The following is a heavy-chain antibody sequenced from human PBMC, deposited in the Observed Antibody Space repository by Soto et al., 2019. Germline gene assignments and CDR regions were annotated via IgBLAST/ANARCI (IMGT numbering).Heavy chain of an antibody. J-gene: IGHJ4*02. Sequence: QLVESGGGLVQPGGSLRLSCVVSGFRFSNYWMSWVRQAPGKGLEWVANIKQDGSETYYVDSVKGRSTIFRDNAKNSLYLQMTSLRGEDTAVYYFARGWATVARTGDNWGQGTLVSVSS. CDR2: IKQDGSET. CDR1: GFRFSNYW. CDR3: ARGWATVARTGDN. V-gene: IGHV3-7*01. D-gene: IGHD6-19*01.